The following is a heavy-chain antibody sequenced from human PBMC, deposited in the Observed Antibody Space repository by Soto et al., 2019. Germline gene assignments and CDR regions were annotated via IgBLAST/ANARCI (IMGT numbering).Heavy chain of an antibody. CDR3: AHFDWFIDY. Sequence: GGSLRVSCAASGLTFSSYAMSWVRQAPWKGLEWVSAISGSGASTYYADSVKGRFTISRDNSKNTLYLQMNSLRAEDTAVYYCAHFDWFIDYWGQGTLVTVSS. V-gene: IGHV3-23*01. CDR2: ISGSGAST. D-gene: IGHD3-9*01. CDR1: GLTFSSYA. J-gene: IGHJ4*02.